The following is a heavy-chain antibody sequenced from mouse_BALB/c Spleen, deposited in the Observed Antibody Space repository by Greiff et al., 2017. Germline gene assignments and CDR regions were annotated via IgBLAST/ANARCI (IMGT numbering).Heavy chain of an antibody. J-gene: IGHJ1*01. CDR2: IDPENGNT. CDR3: ANYYGSSYGYFDV. Sequence: EVQLQQSGAELVRPGALVKLSCKASGFNIKDYYMHWVKQRPEQGLEWIGWIDPENGNTIYDPKFQGKASITADTSSNTAYLQLSSLTSEDTAVYYCANYYGSSYGYFDVWGAGTTVTVSS. V-gene: IGHV14-1*02. D-gene: IGHD1-1*01. CDR1: GFNIKDYY.